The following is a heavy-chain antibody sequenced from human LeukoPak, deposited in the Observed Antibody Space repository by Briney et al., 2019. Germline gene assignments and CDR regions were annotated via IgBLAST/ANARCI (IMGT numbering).Heavy chain of an antibody. V-gene: IGHV5-51*01. J-gene: IGHJ4*02. CDR2: ISPGDSDT. Sequence: GEPLKISCNGSGYSFTNYWIGWVRPMPGKGLEWMGIISPGDSDTRYSPSFQGQVTISADKSISTAYLQWSSLKASDTAIYYCARPRGNSGYYFDYWGQGTLVSVSS. CDR3: ARPRGNSGYYFDY. CDR1: GYSFTNYW. D-gene: IGHD4-23*01.